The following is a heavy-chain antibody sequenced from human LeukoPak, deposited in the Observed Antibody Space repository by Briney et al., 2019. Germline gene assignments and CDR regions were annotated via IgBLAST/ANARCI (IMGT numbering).Heavy chain of an antibody. Sequence: GGSLRLSCAASGFTLSSYALTWVLQAPGRGLEWVSSISDSGDRTHYADSVKGRFTISRVSSQNTLFLQMSNLRTEDTAVYYCANSSLAWGQGTLVTVSS. CDR1: GFTLSSYA. J-gene: IGHJ4*02. CDR2: ISDSGDRT. D-gene: IGHD6-6*01. V-gene: IGHV3-23*01. CDR3: ANSSLA.